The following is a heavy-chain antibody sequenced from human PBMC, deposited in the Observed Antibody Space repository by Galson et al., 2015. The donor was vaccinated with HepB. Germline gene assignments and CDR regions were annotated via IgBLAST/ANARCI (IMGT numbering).Heavy chain of an antibody. CDR1: GFTFSSYW. CDR2: IKQDGSEK. CDR3: ASQRFDY. J-gene: IGHJ4*02. Sequence: SGFTFSSYWMSWVRQAPGKGLEWVANIKQDGSEKYYVDSVKGRFTISRDNAKNSLYLQVNSLRAEDTAVYYCASQRFDYWGQGTLVTVSS. V-gene: IGHV3-7*03.